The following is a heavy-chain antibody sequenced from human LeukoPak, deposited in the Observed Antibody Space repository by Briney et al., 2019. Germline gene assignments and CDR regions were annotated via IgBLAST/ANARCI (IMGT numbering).Heavy chain of an antibody. CDR1: GYTLSDYY. D-gene: IGHD3-9*01. V-gene: IGHV1-2*02. J-gene: IGHJ4*02. Sequence: ASGKVSCKASGYTLSDYYIHWVRQAPGQGLEWMGWINPNSGATNYAQKFQGRVTMTRDTSISTAYMELSRLRSDDTAVYYCARATILTGYPVFDYWGKGTLVTVSS. CDR2: INPNSGAT. CDR3: ARATILTGYPVFDY.